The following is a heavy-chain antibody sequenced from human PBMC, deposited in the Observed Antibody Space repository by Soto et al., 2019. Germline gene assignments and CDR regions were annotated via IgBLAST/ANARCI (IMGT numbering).Heavy chain of an antibody. J-gene: IGHJ4*02. D-gene: IGHD3-10*01. Sequence: GGSLRLSCAASGFTFSSYGMHWVRQAPGKGLEWVAVISYDGSNKYYADSVKGRFTISRDNSKNTLYLQMTSLRAEDTAVYYCAKDRDPGVFGYWGQGTLVNV. CDR2: ISYDGSNK. V-gene: IGHV3-30*18. CDR3: AKDRDPGVFGY. CDR1: GFTFSSYG.